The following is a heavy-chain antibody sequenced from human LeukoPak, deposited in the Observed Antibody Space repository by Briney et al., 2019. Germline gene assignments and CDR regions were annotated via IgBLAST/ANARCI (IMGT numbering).Heavy chain of an antibody. J-gene: IGHJ4*02. Sequence: GGSLRLSCAVSGITLSNYGMSWVRQAPGKGLEWVAGISDSGGSTNYADSVKGRFTISRDNPKNTLYLQMNSLRAEDTAVYYCAKDAIYGDGYWEFDYWGQGTLVTVSS. CDR3: AKDAIYGDGYWEFDY. CDR2: ISDSGGST. CDR1: GITLSNYG. D-gene: IGHD2-21*01. V-gene: IGHV3-23*01.